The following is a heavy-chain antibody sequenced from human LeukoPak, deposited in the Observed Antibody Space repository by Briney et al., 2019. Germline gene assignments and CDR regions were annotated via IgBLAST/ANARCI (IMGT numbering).Heavy chain of an antibody. D-gene: IGHD6-19*01. Sequence: SETLSLTCTVSGGSISSSSYYWGWIRQPPGKGLEWIGSIYYSGSTYYNPSLKSRVTISVDTSKNQFSLKLSSVTAADTAVYYCARQGIEYSSGWYEYYFDYWGQGTLVTVSS. CDR1: GGSISSSSYY. J-gene: IGHJ4*02. CDR3: ARQGIEYSSGWYEYYFDY. V-gene: IGHV4-39*01. CDR2: IYYSGST.